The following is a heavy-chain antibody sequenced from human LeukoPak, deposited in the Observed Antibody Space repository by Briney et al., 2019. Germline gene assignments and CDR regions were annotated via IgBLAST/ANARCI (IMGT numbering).Heavy chain of an antibody. J-gene: IGHJ4*02. D-gene: IGHD2-21*02. CDR2: ISYDGSNK. V-gene: IGHV3-30-3*01. CDR1: GFTFNNYA. CDR3: ATVRGCGGDCYYIDY. Sequence: GGSLRLSCAASGFTFNNYAMHWVRQAPGKGLEWVAVISYDGSNKYYADSVKGRFTISRDNSKNTLYLQMNSLRAEDTAVYYCATVRGCGGDCYYIDYWGQGTLVTVSS.